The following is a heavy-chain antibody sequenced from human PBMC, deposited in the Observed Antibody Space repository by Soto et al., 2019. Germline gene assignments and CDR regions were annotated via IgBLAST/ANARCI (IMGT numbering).Heavy chain of an antibody. Sequence: SETLSLTCAVSGGSISSSNWCSWVRQPPGRGLEWIGEIYHSGSTNYNPSLKSRVTISVDKSKNQFSLKLSSVTAADTAVYYCARRQQLVGFYYYYGMDVWGQGTTVTVSS. D-gene: IGHD6-13*01. V-gene: IGHV4-4*02. CDR1: GGSISSSNW. CDR2: IYHSGST. J-gene: IGHJ6*02. CDR3: ARRQQLVGFYYYYGMDV.